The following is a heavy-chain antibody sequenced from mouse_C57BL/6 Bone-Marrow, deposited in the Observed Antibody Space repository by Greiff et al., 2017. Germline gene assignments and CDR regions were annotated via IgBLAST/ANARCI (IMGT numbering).Heavy chain of an antibody. J-gene: IGHJ4*01. Sequence: QVQLQQPGAELVKPGASVKLSCKASGYTFTSYWMHWVKQRPGRGLEWIGSINPNSGGTKYNEKFKSKATLTVDKPSSTAYMQRSSLTSEDSAVYYCARSGWAMDYWGQGTSVTVSS. CDR2: INPNSGGT. V-gene: IGHV1-72*01. CDR1: GYTFTSYW. CDR3: ARSGWAMDY.